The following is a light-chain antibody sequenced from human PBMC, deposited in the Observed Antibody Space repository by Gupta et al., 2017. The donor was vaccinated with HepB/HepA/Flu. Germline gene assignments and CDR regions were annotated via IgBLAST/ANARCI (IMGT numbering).Light chain of an antibody. CDR1: SSNIGNQY. Sequence: QSVLTQPPSVSPAPGQKVTISCSGSSSNIGNQYVSWYQQLPGTAPKLLIYENDKRPSGIPDRFSGSKSGTSATLDITGLQTGDEADYYCGTWDSSRSAHVFGTGTKVTVL. CDR2: END. J-gene: IGLJ1*01. V-gene: IGLV1-51*02. CDR3: GTWDSSRSAHV.